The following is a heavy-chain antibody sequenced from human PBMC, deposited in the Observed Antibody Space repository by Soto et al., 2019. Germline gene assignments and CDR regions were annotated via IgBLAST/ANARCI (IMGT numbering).Heavy chain of an antibody. CDR3: AREAIVVVPAANYFDY. CDR1: GGSISSYY. Sequence: SETLSLTCTVSGGSISSYYWSWIRQPPGKGLEWIGYIYYSGSTNYNPSLKSRVTISVDTSKNQFSLKLSSVTAADTAVYYCAREAIVVVPAANYFDYWGQGTLVTVSS. J-gene: IGHJ4*02. CDR2: IYYSGST. V-gene: IGHV4-59*01. D-gene: IGHD2-2*01.